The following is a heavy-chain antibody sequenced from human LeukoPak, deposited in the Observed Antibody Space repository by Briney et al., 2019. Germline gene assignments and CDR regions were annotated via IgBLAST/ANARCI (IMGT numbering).Heavy chain of an antibody. CDR2: ISAYNGNT. CDR1: GYTLTSYG. Sequence: ASVKVSCKASGYTLTSYGISWVRQAPGQGLEWMGWISAYNGNTNYAQKLQGRVTMTTDTSTSTAYMELRSLRSDDTAVYYCALITMIVVPPTHWGQGTLVTVSS. D-gene: IGHD3-22*01. CDR3: ALITMIVVPPTH. V-gene: IGHV1-18*01. J-gene: IGHJ4*02.